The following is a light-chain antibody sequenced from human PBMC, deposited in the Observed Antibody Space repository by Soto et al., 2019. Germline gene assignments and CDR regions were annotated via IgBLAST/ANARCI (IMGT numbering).Light chain of an antibody. V-gene: IGLV2-14*01. CDR2: DVS. J-gene: IGLJ2*01. CDR3: SSYTGRNTPVV. Sequence: QSVLTQPASVSGSPGQSITISCPGTSSDVGGYNYVSWYQQHPGKAPNLIIFDVSNRPSGVSNRFSGSKSGNSASLTISGLQAEDEADYYCSSYTGRNTPVVFGGGTKLT. CDR1: SSDVGGYNY.